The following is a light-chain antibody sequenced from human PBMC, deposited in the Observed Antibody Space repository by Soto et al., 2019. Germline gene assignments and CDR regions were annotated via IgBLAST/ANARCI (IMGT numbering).Light chain of an antibody. V-gene: IGLV3-21*04. CDR1: NIGNKR. CDR3: QVWDIMTDNYV. J-gene: IGLJ1*01. Sequence: SYELTQPPSVSGAPEKTATITCGGNNIGNKRVHWYRQKPGQAPVLLISYDSDRPSGIPERCSGSNSENTATLTIRRVDAGDEADYYCQVWDIMTDNYVFGSGTKLTVL. CDR2: YDS.